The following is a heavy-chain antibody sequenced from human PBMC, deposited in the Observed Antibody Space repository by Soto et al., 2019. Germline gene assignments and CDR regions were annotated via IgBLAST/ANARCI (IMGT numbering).Heavy chain of an antibody. J-gene: IGHJ4*02. CDR1: GDSISSSNW. CDR3: ARHSGSYFSDY. CDR2: IYHSGST. Sequence: QVQLQESGPGLVKPSGTLSLTCAVSGDSISSSNWWIWVRQPPGKGLEWIGEIYHSGSTNYNPSPNIRVTITEDKSKHQFSLTLNSVTTADTAVYDCARHSGSYFSDYWGQLTLVTVSS. D-gene: IGHD1-26*01. V-gene: IGHV4-4*02.